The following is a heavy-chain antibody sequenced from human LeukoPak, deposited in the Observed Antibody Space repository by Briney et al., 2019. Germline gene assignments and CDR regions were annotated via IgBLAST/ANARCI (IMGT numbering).Heavy chain of an antibody. V-gene: IGHV4-59*01. J-gene: IGHJ4*02. CDR3: ARGVAAAGTDPDY. D-gene: IGHD6-13*01. CDR2: IYYSGST. CDR1: GGSISSYY. Sequence: SETLSLTCTVSGGSISSYYWSWIRQPPGKGLEWIGYIYYSGSTNYNPSLKSRVTISVDTSKNQFSLRLSSVTAADTAVYYCARGVAAAGTDPDYWGQGTLVTVSS.